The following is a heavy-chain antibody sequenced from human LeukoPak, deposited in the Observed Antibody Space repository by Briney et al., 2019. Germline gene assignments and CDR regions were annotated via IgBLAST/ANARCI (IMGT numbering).Heavy chain of an antibody. V-gene: IGHV3-30*18. J-gene: IGHJ4*02. D-gene: IGHD1/OR15-1a*01. CDR3: AKGGEQKTFRCGMDS. CDR2: VSNDGGIK. CDR1: GFTFSAYY. Sequence: GGSLRLSCAASGFTFSAYYMHWVRQAPGKGLEWVALVSNDGGIKYYGASVRCRFTISRDNPENTLYLQMNSLRADDTAVYYCAKGGEQKTFRCGMDSWGQGTLVTVSS.